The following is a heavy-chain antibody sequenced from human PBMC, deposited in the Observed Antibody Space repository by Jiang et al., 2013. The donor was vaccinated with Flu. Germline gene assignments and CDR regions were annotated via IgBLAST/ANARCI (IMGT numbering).Heavy chain of an antibody. V-gene: IGHV4-39*07. CDR2: IYYTGST. CDR3: AREGSNTSSTWFDP. D-gene: IGHD2-2*01. CDR1: GDSISSITSY. J-gene: IGHJ5*02. Sequence: GLVKPSEALSLTCTVSGDSISSITSYWGWIRQPPGKGLEWIGSIYYTGSTYYNPSLKGRVTISVDRSTNHFSLKLSSVTAADTALYYCAREGSNTSSTWFDPWGQGTLVTVSS.